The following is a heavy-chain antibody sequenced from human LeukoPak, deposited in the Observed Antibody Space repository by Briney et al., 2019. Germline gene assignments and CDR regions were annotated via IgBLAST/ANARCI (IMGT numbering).Heavy chain of an antibody. V-gene: IGHV3-30*18. CDR1: GFTFSSYS. Sequence: PGGSLRLSCAASGFTFSSYSMNWVRQAPGKGLEWVAVISYDGSNKYYADSVKGRFTISRDNSKNTLYLQMNSLRAEDTAVYYCANGGHIVVVTAIPRNAFDIWGQGTMVTVSS. CDR2: ISYDGSNK. CDR3: ANGGHIVVVTAIPRNAFDI. D-gene: IGHD2-21*02. J-gene: IGHJ3*02.